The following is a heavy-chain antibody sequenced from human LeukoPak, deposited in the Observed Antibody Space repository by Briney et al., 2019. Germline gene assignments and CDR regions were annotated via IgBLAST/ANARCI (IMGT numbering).Heavy chain of an antibody. CDR1: GFTFSSYA. J-gene: IGHJ4*02. D-gene: IGHD4-23*01. V-gene: IGHV3-30*04. CDR3: ARGGSYGGYHSY. Sequence: GGSLRLSCAASGFTFSSYAMHWVRRAPGKGLEWVAVISYDGPNKNYADSVKGRFTISRDNSKNTLYLQMNSLRAEDTALYYCARGGSYGGYHSYWGQGTLVTVSS. CDR2: ISYDGPNK.